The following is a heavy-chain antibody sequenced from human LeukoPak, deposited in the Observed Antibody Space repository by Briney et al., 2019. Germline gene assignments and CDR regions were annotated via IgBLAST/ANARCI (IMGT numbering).Heavy chain of an antibody. J-gene: IGHJ4*02. D-gene: IGHD4-17*01. CDR1: GFTFSSYS. CDR2: ISTSSSTT. V-gene: IGHV3-48*01. CDR3: AKKSTVTNNLDY. Sequence: GGSLRLSCAASGFTFSSYSMSWVRQAPGKGLEWLSYISTSSSTTYYADSVKGRFTISRDNSKNTLYLQMNSLRAEDTAVYYCAKKSTVTNNLDYWGQGTLVTVSS.